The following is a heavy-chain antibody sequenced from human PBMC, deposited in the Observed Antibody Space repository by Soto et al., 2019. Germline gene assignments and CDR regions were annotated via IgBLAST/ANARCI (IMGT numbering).Heavy chain of an antibody. J-gene: IGHJ4*02. CDR3: AKDLADSSGYYGSRFDY. Sequence: GGSLRLSCAASGFTFSSYAMSWVRQAPGKGLEWVSAISGSGGSTYYADSVKGRFTISRDNSKNTLYLQMNSLRAEDTAVYYCAKDLADSSGYYGSRFDYWGQGTLVTVSS. D-gene: IGHD3-22*01. V-gene: IGHV3-23*01. CDR2: ISGSGGST. CDR1: GFTFSSYA.